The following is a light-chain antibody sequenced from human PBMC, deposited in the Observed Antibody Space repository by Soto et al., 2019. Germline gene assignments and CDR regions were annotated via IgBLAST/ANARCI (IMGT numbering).Light chain of an antibody. Sequence: EIVMTQSPATLSVSPGERATLSCRASQSVSSNLAWYQQKPGQAPRLLIDGASTRATGIPDRFSGRGSGTAFTLNISSLQSEDFAVYYCQQYNNWPPMYTFGQGTKLEIK. CDR3: QQYNNWPPMYT. J-gene: IGKJ2*01. CDR1: QSVSSN. V-gene: IGKV3-15*01. CDR2: GAS.